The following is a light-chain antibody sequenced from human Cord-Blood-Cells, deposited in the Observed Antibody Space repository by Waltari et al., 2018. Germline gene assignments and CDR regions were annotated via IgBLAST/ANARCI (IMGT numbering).Light chain of an antibody. Sequence: QSALPQPASVSGSPGQSITISCTGTSSDVGGYNYVSWYQQHPGKAPKLMIYEVSKRPSGVSNRFSGSKSGNTASLTISGLQAEDEADYYCSSYTSSSTSYVFGTGTKVTVL. CDR3: SSYTSSSTSYV. V-gene: IGLV2-14*01. J-gene: IGLJ1*01. CDR2: EVS. CDR1: SSDVGGYNY.